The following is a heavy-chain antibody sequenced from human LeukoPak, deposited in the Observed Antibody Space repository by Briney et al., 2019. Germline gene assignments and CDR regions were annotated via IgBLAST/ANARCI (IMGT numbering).Heavy chain of an antibody. J-gene: IGHJ6*02. D-gene: IGHD2-15*01. CDR2: VFNTGTT. CDR3: AKSGDFYFGMDI. CDR1: GGSISSYY. V-gene: IGHV4-4*07. Sequence: SETLSLTCSVSGGSISSYYWNWIRQPAGKGLEWIGRVFNTGTTNYNPSLKSRVTMSLDTSKSQFFLSLSSVTAADTAIYWCAKSGDFYFGMDIWGQGTTVTVSS.